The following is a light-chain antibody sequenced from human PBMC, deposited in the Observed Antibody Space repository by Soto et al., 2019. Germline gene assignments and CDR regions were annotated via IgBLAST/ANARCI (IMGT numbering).Light chain of an antibody. J-gene: IGLJ2*01. CDR2: DNS. CDR3: ATWDSKLSAVV. V-gene: IGLV1-51*01. CDR1: SSNIGVNF. Sequence: QSVLTQPPSMSAAPGQKVPISCSGSSSNIGVNFVSWYQHLPGTAPKLLIFDNSQRPSEIPDRFFGSKSGTIATLAITGPQTGDEAVYYCATWDSKLSAVVFGGGTKLTVL.